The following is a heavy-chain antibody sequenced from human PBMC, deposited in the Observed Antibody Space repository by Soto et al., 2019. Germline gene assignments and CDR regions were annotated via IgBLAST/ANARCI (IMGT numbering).Heavy chain of an antibody. D-gene: IGHD6-13*01. CDR2: ISYDGGNK. CDR3: ARGESNSWFLPHY. Sequence: PGGSLRLSCAASGFTFSSYGMHWVRQAPGKGLERVAVISYDGGNKYYADSVKGRFTISRDNSKNTLYLQMNSLRAEDTAVYYCARGESNSWFLPHYWGQGTLVTVSS. CDR1: GFTFSSYG. V-gene: IGHV3-30*03. J-gene: IGHJ4*02.